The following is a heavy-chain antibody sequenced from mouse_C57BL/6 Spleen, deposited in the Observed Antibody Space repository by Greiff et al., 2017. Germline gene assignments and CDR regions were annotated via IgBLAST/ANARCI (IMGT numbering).Heavy chain of an antibody. J-gene: IGHJ2*01. V-gene: IGHV1-69*01. CDR1: GYTFTSYW. D-gene: IGHD1-1*01. Sequence: QVQLQQPGAELVMPGASVKLSCKASGYTFTSYWMHWVKQRPGQGLEWIGEIDPSDSYTNYNQKFKGKSTLTVDKSSSTAYMQLSSLTSEDSAVYYCARFYYGTNYFDDWGQGTTLTVSS. CDR2: IDPSDSYT. CDR3: ARFYYGTNYFDD.